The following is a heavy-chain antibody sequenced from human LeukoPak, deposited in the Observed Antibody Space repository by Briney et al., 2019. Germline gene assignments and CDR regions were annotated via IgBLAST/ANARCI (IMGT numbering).Heavy chain of an antibody. V-gene: IGHV1-3*01. CDR1: GYTFTSYA. J-gene: IGHJ4*02. Sequence: ASVKVSCKASGYTFTSYAMHWVRQAPGQRLEWMGWINAGNGNTKYSQKFQGRVTITRDTSASTAYMELSSLRSEDTAVYYCARSLGYTLWFWDYWGQGTLVTVSS. CDR3: ARSLGYTLWFWDY. D-gene: IGHD5-18*01. CDR2: INAGNGNT.